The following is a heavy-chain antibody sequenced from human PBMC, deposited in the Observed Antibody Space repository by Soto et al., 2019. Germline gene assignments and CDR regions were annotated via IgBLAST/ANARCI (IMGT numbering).Heavy chain of an antibody. D-gene: IGHD4-17*01. CDR1: GFMFGRYW. J-gene: IGHJ4*02. CDR2: IKRDGSEK. CDR3: ARVRATDYEIDY. Sequence: GGSLRLSCTDSGFMFGRYWMTWVRHVPGKGLQWVANIKRDGSEKYYVDFVKGRFTISRDNADNSVFLDMNNLRVDDTATYYCARVRATDYEIDYWGQGALVTVSA. V-gene: IGHV3-7*03.